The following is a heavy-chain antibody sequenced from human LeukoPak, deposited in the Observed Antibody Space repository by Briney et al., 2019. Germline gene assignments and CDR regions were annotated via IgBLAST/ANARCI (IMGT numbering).Heavy chain of an antibody. CDR2: IYYSGST. J-gene: IGHJ4*02. CDR3: ARHRRNDSGGPILDY. Sequence: SETLSLTCSVSGGSINSRPYYWGWIRQPPGKGLEWIGNIYYSGSTYYNPSLKSRVTISVDTSKNQFSLKLSSVTAADTAVYYCARHRRNDSGGPILDYWGQGTLVTVSS. CDR1: GGSINSRPYY. V-gene: IGHV4-39*01. D-gene: IGHD1-1*01.